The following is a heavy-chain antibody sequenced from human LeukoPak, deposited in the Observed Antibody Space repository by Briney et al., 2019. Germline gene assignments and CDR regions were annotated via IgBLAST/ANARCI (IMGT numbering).Heavy chain of an antibody. V-gene: IGHV5-10-1*01. J-gene: IGHJ4*02. D-gene: IGHD5-12*01. CDR2: IDPSDSYT. Sequence: GASLQISCKGSGSRFTSYWISWVRQLPGKGLEWMGRIDPSDSYTNYSPSFQGHVTISADKSISTAYLQWSSLKASDTAMYYCARRRDGGYDEPPDYWGQGTLVTVSS. CDR3: ARRRDGGYDEPPDY. CDR1: GSRFTSYW.